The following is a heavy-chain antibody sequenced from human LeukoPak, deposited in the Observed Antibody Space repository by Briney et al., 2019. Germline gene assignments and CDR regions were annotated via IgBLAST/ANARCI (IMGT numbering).Heavy chain of an antibody. Sequence: PSETLSLACTVSGGSISSYYWSWIRQPAGKGLEWIGRIYTSGSTNYNPSLKSRVTISVDKSKNQFSLKLSSVTAADTAVYYCARVGDWLLTHFDYWGQGTLVTVSS. CDR1: GGSISSYY. CDR3: ARVGDWLLTHFDY. V-gene: IGHV4-4*07. CDR2: IYTSGST. J-gene: IGHJ4*02. D-gene: IGHD3-9*01.